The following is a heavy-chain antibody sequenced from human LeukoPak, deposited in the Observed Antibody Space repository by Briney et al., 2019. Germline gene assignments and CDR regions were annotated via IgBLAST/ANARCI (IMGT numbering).Heavy chain of an antibody. D-gene: IGHD3-22*01. J-gene: IGHJ5*02. CDR3: ARGEDYYDSSGYYYRFDP. Sequence: SETLSLTCTVSGVSISRTTYYWGWIRQPPGKGLEWIGTIYYSGSTYYNPSLKSRVTISVDTSKNQFSLKLSSVTAADTAVYYCARGEDYYDSSGYYYRFDPWGQGTLVTVSS. CDR1: GVSISRTTYY. V-gene: IGHV4-39*07. CDR2: IYYSGST.